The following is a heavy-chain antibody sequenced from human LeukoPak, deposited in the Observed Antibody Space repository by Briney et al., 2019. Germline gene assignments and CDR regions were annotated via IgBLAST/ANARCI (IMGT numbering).Heavy chain of an antibody. J-gene: IGHJ4*02. D-gene: IGHD6-19*01. CDR1: GFTFSSYE. Sequence: PGGSLRLSWAASGFTFSSYEMTWVRKAPGKGLEWVSYISYNDNIIYYADSVKGRFTISRDNAKYSLYLQMNSLGAEDTAVYYCARKGTSGWYMGYFDYWGQGTLVTVSS. CDR2: ISYNDNII. V-gene: IGHV3-48*03. CDR3: ARKGTSGWYMGYFDY.